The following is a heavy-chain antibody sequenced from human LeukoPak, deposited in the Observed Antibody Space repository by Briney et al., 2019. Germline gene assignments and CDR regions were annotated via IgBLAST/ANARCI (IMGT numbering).Heavy chain of an antibody. Sequence: VKVSCKVSGYTFTDYYMHWVPQAPGNGLEWIGLVDPEDGETMYAEKFQGRVTITADTSTDTAYMELSRLRSGDTSVYYCATSVDTAMAELDYWGQGTLVTVSS. D-gene: IGHD5-18*01. CDR3: ATSVDTAMAELDY. V-gene: IGHV1-69-2*01. CDR2: VDPEDGET. J-gene: IGHJ4*02. CDR1: GYTFTDYY.